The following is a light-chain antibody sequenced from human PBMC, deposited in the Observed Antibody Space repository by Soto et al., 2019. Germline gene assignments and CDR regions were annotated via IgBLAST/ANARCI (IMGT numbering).Light chain of an antibody. CDR1: HLGDKY. CDR2: QDS. J-gene: IGLJ2*01. V-gene: IGLV3-1*01. Sequence: SYELTQPPSVSVSPGQTATISCFGDHLGDKYACWYQRKPGQSPVLVIYQDSKRPSGIPERFSGSNSGNTATLTISGTQAMDEADYYCQAWDSGTVVFGGGTK. CDR3: QAWDSGTVV.